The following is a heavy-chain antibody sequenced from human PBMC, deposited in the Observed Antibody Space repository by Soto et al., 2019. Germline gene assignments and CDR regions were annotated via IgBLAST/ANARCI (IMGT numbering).Heavy chain of an antibody. J-gene: IGHJ6*02. V-gene: IGHV4-39*07. D-gene: IGHD6-13*01. CDR3: ARGAAGYSYGMDV. Sequence: SETLSLTCTVSGASISTGTYYWGWIRQPPRKGLEWIGTVYYSGSTYYNPSLKNRITISVDKSKNHFSLKLTSVTAADTAVYYCARGAAGYSYGMDVWGQGTTVTVSS. CDR2: VYYSGST. CDR1: GASISTGTYY.